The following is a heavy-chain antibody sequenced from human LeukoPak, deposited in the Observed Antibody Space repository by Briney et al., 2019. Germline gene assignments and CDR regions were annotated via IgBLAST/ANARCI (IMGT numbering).Heavy chain of an antibody. J-gene: IGHJ4*02. CDR1: GFTFSSYG. V-gene: IGHV3-30*02. Sequence: GGSLRLSCAASGFTFSSYGMNWVRQAPGKGLEWVASIRSDGSDKKYADSVKGQFTISRDNSKSTLNLQMNSLRPEDTAVYYCTRRGSINTPFEDYWGQGTLVTVSS. CDR3: TRRGSINTPFEDY. CDR2: IRSDGSDK. D-gene: IGHD5-12*01.